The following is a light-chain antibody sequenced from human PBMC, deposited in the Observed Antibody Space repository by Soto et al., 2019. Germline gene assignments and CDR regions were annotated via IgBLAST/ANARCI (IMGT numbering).Light chain of an antibody. CDR2: EVS. J-gene: IGLJ2*01. CDR3: CSYAGFSTFVV. V-gene: IGLV2-23*02. Sequence: QSALTQPASVSGSPGQSITISCTGTSSDVGGYNYVSWYQQHPGKAPKLMIYEVSTRPSGISSRFSGSKSGNTASLTISGLQAEDEADYHCCSYAGFSTFVVFGGGTKLTVL. CDR1: SSDVGGYNY.